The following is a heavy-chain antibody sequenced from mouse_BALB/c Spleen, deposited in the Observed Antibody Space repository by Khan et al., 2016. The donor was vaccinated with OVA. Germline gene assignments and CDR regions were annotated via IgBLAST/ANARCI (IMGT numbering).Heavy chain of an antibody. J-gene: IGHJ4*01. D-gene: IGHD2-14*01. CDR3: ARGGAAYYRNDGGAMDY. Sequence: QIQLVQSGPELKKPGETVRISCKASGYTFTTAGIQWVQKMPGKGLKWIGWINTHSGVPKYAEDFKGRIAFSLEISVRTAYLQITNLKNEDTATYFGARGGAAYYRNDGGAMDYWGQGTSVTVSS. CDR2: INTHSGVP. V-gene: IGHV9-4*02. CDR1: GYTFTTAG.